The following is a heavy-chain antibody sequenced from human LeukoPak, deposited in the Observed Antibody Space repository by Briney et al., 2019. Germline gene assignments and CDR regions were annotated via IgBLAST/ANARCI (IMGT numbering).Heavy chain of an antibody. Sequence: KSSETLSLTCTVSGGSFSSYCWTWIRQPPGKGLEWIGYIYYSGTTVYNPSLTSRVTISIDTSKNQASLKLSSVTAADTAVYYCARVSGDTAQDAFDFWGQGTMVTVSS. CDR2: IYYSGTT. CDR1: GGSFSSYC. CDR3: ARVSGDTAQDAFDF. V-gene: IGHV4-59*01. J-gene: IGHJ3*01. D-gene: IGHD5-18*01.